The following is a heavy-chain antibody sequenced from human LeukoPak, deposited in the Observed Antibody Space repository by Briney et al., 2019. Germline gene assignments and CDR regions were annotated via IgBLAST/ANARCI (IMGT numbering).Heavy chain of an antibody. D-gene: IGHD3-9*01. J-gene: IGHJ4*02. CDR3: ARDPYYDILTGYLPFDY. Sequence: GGSLRLSCAASGFTFSSYAMHWVRQAPGKGLEWVAVISYDGSNKYYADSVKGRFTISRDNSKNTLYLQMNSLRAEDTAVYYCARDPYYDILTGYLPFDYWGQGTLVTVSS. CDR1: GFTFSSYA. CDR2: ISYDGSNK. V-gene: IGHV3-30*04.